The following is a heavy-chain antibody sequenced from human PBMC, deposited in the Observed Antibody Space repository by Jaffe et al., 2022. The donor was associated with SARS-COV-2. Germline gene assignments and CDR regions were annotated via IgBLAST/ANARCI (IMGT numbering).Heavy chain of an antibody. J-gene: IGHJ6*02. V-gene: IGHV3-21*01. CDR3: ARAMTSRYYFHGMDV. D-gene: IGHD2-2*01. Sequence: ELQLVESGGGLVNPGGSLRLSCAASGFTFSSYSMNWVRQAPGKGLEWVSSISSGSHYIYNAGSLEGRFTISRDNTKNSLYLQMNGLRAEDTAVYYCARAMTSRYYFHGMDVWGPGTTVTVSS. CDR1: GFTFSSYS. CDR2: ISSGSHYI.